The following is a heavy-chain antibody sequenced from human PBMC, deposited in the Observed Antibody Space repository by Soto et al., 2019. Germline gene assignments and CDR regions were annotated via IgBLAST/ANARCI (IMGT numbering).Heavy chain of an antibody. CDR3: ARDQSLWFGELYDAFDI. V-gene: IGHV3-48*02. Sequence: GGSLRLSCAASGFTFSSYSMNWVRQAPGKGLEWVSYSSSSSSSTIYYADSVKGRFAISRDNAKNSLYLQMNSLRDEDTAVYYCARDQSLWFGELYDAFDIWGQGTMVTVSS. CDR1: GFTFSSYS. D-gene: IGHD3-10*01. CDR2: SSSSSSSTI. J-gene: IGHJ3*02.